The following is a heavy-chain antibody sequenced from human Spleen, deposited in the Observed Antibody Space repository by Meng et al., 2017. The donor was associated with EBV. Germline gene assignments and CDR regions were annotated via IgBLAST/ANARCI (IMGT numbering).Heavy chain of an antibody. V-gene: IGHV3-74*01. J-gene: IGHJ4*02. Sequence: EVQLVWRGGALVAPGGYRTLSCAVSGFNFGSYWMHWLRQAPGEGLMWVSRINENGATTTYADSVKGRFTISRDNARNTLYLHMTSLRGEDTAVYYCSRDLVGSHDSWGQGTLVTVSS. CDR3: SRDLVGSHDS. CDR1: GFNFGSYW. CDR2: INENGATT. D-gene: IGHD2-8*02.